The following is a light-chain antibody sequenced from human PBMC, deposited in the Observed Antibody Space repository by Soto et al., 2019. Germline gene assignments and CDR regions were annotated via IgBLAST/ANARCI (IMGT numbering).Light chain of an antibody. J-gene: IGKJ4*01. Sequence: DIQMTQSPSSLSAFVGDRVTIICRASQSISSYLNWYQHKPGKAPQVLIYAASSLQSGVPSRFSGSGSGTDFTLTISSLQPEDFATYYCQQTYRTPLTFGGGTKVDIK. CDR3: QQTYRTPLT. V-gene: IGKV1-39*01. CDR2: AAS. CDR1: QSISSY.